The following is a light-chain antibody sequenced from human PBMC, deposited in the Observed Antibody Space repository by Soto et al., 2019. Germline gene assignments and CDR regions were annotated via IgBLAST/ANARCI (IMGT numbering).Light chain of an antibody. Sequence: EIVLTQSPATLSLSPGERATLSCRASQSVGNNLAWYQQKPGQAPGLLIYEASTRATGIPARFSGSGSGTDFTLTISSLEPEDFATYYCQKYDRAPRTFGQGTKVDIK. V-gene: IGKV3-11*01. CDR2: EAS. CDR1: QSVGNN. J-gene: IGKJ1*01. CDR3: QKYDRAPRT.